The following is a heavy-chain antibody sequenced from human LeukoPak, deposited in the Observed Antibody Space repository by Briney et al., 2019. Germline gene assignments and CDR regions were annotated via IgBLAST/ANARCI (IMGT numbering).Heavy chain of an antibody. D-gene: IGHD6-13*01. CDR2: ISAYNGNT. Sequence: ASVKVSCKASGYTFTSYGISWVRQAPGQGLEWMGWISAYNGNTNYAQKLQGRVTMTTDTSTSTAYMELRSLRSDDTAVYYCARARGVAAAEDYFDYWGQGTLVTVSS. CDR3: ARARGVAAAEDYFDY. CDR1: GYTFTSYG. J-gene: IGHJ4*02. V-gene: IGHV1-18*01.